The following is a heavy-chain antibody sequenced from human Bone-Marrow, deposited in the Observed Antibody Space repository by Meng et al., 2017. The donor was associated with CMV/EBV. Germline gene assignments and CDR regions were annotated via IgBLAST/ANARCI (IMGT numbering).Heavy chain of an antibody. D-gene: IGHD2/OR15-2a*01. CDR2: ISYDGSNK. CDR1: GCTFSSYA. J-gene: IGHJ6*02. CDR3: ARLSSGEVLSQYGMDV. V-gene: IGHV3-30*04. Sequence: LKIYWAASGCTFSSYAMHWVRQAPGKGLEWVAVISYDGSNKYNADSVKGRFTITRDNSKTPLYLQMHSLRAEDTAVYYCARLSSGEVLSQYGMDVWGQGTTVTVSS.